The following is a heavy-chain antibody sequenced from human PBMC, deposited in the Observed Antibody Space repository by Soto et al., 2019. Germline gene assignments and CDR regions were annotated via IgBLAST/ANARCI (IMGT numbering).Heavy chain of an antibody. J-gene: IGHJ6*02. D-gene: IGHD1-26*01. Sequence: GGSLRLSCAASGFTFSAYDMHWVRQVPGKGLEWVSAIGSAHDPYYLGSVKGRFSISRENAKNSLYLQMNSLTTGDTAVYYCARAYLGRLPRRADYYYALDVWGQGTTVTVSS. CDR1: GFTFSAYD. CDR2: IGSAHDP. V-gene: IGHV3-13*05. CDR3: ARAYLGRLPRRADYYYALDV.